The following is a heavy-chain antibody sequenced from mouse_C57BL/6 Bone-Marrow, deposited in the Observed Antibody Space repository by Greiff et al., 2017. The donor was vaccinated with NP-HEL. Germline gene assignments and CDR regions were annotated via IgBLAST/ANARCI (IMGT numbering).Heavy chain of an antibody. J-gene: IGHJ4*01. Sequence: VHLVESGPGLVAPSQSLSITCTVSGFSLTSYGVHWVRQPPGKGLEWLVVIWSDGSTTYNSALKSRLSISKDNSKSQVFLKMNSLQTDDTAMYYCARHSYYYGTKAMDYWGQGTSVTVSS. CDR2: IWSDGST. D-gene: IGHD1-1*01. V-gene: IGHV2-6-1*01. CDR3: ARHSYYYGTKAMDY. CDR1: GFSLTSYG.